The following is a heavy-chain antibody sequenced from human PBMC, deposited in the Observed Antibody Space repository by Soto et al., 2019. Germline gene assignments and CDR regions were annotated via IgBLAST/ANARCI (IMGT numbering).Heavy chain of an antibody. Sequence: GGSLRLSCAASGFTFSSYGMHWVRQAPGKGLEWVAVIWYDGSNKYYADSVKGRFTISRDNSKNTLYLQMNSLRAEDTAVYYGARGGYCTNGVCEYYYYMDVWGKGTTVTVSS. CDR2: IWYDGSNK. CDR3: ARGGYCTNGVCEYYYYMDV. D-gene: IGHD2-8*01. CDR1: GFTFSSYG. J-gene: IGHJ6*03. V-gene: IGHV3-33*01.